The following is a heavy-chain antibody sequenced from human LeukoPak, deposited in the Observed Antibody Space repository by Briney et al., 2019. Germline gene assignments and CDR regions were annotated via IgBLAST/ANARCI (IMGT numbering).Heavy chain of an antibody. Sequence: SETLSLTCAVYGGSFSGYYWSWIRQPPGKGLEWIGETNHSGSTNYNPSLKSRVTISVDTSKNQFSLKLSSVTAADTAVYYCASSSGVLSFDYWGQGTLVTVSS. D-gene: IGHD2-8*01. CDR2: TNHSGST. CDR1: GGSFSGYY. J-gene: IGHJ4*02. V-gene: IGHV4-34*01. CDR3: ASSSGVLSFDY.